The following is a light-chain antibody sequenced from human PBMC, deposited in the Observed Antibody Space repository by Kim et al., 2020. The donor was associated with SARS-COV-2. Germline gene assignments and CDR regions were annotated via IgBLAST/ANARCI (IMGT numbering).Light chain of an antibody. J-gene: IGKJ1*01. CDR3: HQYSSSSPWT. CDR2: DAS. V-gene: IGKV1-5*01. Sequence: GDRVTITCRASQTISNYLAWYHQKPGEAPKLLIYDASILQPGVPSRFSGSGFGTELTPTITSLQPADFATYYCHQYSSSSPWTFGQGTKVDIK. CDR1: QTISNY.